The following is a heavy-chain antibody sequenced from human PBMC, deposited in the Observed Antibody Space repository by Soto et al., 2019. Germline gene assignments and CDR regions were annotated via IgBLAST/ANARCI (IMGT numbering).Heavy chain of an antibody. D-gene: IGHD3-16*02. CDR2: ISAYNGNT. Sequence: ASVKVSCKASGYTFTSYGISWVRQAPGQGLEWMGWISAYNGNTNYAQKLQGRVTMTTDTSMSTAYMELRSLRSDDTAVYYCASDRTPPTYYDYIWGSYRYFLLDAFDIWGQGTMVTASS. CDR3: ASDRTPPTYYDYIWGSYRYFLLDAFDI. V-gene: IGHV1-18*01. J-gene: IGHJ3*02. CDR1: GYTFTSYG.